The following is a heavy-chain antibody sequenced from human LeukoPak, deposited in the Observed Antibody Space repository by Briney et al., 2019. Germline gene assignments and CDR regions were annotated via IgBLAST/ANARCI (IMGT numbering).Heavy chain of an antibody. CDR2: INHSGST. CDR3: ARHQSTFPFDY. Sequence: SETLSLTCAVYGGSFSGYYWSWIRQPPGKGLEWIGEINHSGSTNYNPSLKSRVTISVDTSKNQFSLKLSSVTAADTADYYCARHQSTFPFDYWGQGTLVTVSS. J-gene: IGHJ4*02. V-gene: IGHV4-34*01. CDR1: GGSFSGYY. D-gene: IGHD3-16*01.